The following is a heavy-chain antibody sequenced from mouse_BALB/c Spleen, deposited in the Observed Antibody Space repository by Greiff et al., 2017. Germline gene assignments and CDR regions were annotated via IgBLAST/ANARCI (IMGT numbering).Heavy chain of an antibody. CDR2: ISSGGSYT. CDR1: GFTFSSYA. J-gene: IGHJ3*01. V-gene: IGHV5-9-4*01. Sequence: DVKLQESGGGLVKPGGSLKLSCAASGFTFSSYAMSWVRQSPEKRLEWVAEISSGGSYTYYPDTVTGRFTISRDNAKNTLYLEMSSLRSEDTAMYYCARPKLGPVAYWGQGTLVTVSA. D-gene: IGHD4-1*01. CDR3: ARPKLGPVAY.